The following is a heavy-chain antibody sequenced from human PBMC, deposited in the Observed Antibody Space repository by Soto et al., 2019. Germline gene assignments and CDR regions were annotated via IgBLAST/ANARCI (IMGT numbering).Heavy chain of an antibody. CDR1: GFTFDDYT. CDR2: LSWDGGAT. D-gene: IGHD6-19*01. J-gene: IGHJ6*02. V-gene: IGHV3-43*01. CDR3: VKDRAAVTGAYYYYGMDV. Sequence: EVQLVESGGVVVQPGGSLRLSCAASGFTFDDYTMHWVRQTPGKGLEWVSLLSWDGGATYYADSVKGRFTISRDNSKNSLYLQMNSLRIEYTALYYCVKDRAAVTGAYYYYGMDVWGQGTTVTVSS.